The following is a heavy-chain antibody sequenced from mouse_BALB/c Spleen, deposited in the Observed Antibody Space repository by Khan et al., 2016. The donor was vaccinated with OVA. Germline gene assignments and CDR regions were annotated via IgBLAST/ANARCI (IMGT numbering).Heavy chain of an antibody. D-gene: IGHD2-12*01. CDR2: IWNDGRT. CDR1: GFSLSTYG. Sequence: QVQLQQSGPGLVQPSQSLSITCTVSGFSLSTYGIHWVRQSPGKGLEWLGVIWNDGRTDYNVPFISRLSITKDNSKSQVFFKMNSLQPDDTAIYYCARNSYRYDCTYWSQGTLVTVSA. J-gene: IGHJ3*01. CDR3: ARNSYRYDCTY. V-gene: IGHV2-2*01.